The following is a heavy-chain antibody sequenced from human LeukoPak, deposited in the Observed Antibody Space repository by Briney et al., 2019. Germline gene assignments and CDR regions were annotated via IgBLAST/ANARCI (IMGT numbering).Heavy chain of an antibody. CDR2: IFYTGST. D-gene: IGHD4-17*01. J-gene: IGHJ4*02. V-gene: IGHV4-59*01. CDR3: ARFAWDSDMTQVTSFDY. CDR1: GSSFTTYY. Sequence: SETLSLTCSLSGSSFTTYYWSCIRQPPGKGLEWIGFIFYTGSTNYNSSLKGRVTISVDTSKNQFSLKLTSVTAADTTVYYCARFAWDSDMTQVTSFDYWGQGTLVTVSS.